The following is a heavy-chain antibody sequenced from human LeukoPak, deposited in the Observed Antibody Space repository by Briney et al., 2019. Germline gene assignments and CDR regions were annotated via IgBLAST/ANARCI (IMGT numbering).Heavy chain of an antibody. CDR3: ARSPSATFDY. CDR1: GYSFSTYW. D-gene: IGHD2-2*01. V-gene: IGHV5-51*01. Sequence: GESLKISCQGSGYSFSTYWIGWVRQMPGKGLEWMGIIYPGDSDTRYSPSFQGQVTISADKSISTAYLQWSSLKASDTAMYYCARSPSATFDYWGQGTLVTVSS. CDR2: IYPGDSDT. J-gene: IGHJ4*02.